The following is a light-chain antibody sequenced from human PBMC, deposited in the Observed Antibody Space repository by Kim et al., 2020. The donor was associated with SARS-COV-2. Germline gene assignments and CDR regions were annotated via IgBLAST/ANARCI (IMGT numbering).Light chain of an antibody. CDR3: GTWDSSLSAVV. Sequence: GQKVNISCSGSSSNIGNNYVSWYQQLPGTAPKHLIYDNNKRPSGIPDRFSGSKSGTSATLGITGLQTGDEADYYCGTWDSSLSAVVFGGGTQLTVL. V-gene: IGLV1-51*01. CDR2: DNN. CDR1: SSNIGNNY. J-gene: IGLJ2*01.